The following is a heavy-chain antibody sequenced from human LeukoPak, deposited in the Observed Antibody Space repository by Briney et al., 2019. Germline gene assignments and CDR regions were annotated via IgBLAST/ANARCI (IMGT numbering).Heavy chain of an antibody. CDR2: IYYSGST. CDR3: ARDLGYYEPDY. V-gene: IGHV4-59*01. Sequence: SETLSLTCTVSGGSISSYYWSWIRQPPGKGLEWIGYIYYSGSTNYNPSLKSRVTISVDTSKNQFSLKLSSVTAADTAVYYCARDLGYYEPDYWGQGTLVTVSS. D-gene: IGHD3-22*01. J-gene: IGHJ4*02. CDR1: GGSISSYY.